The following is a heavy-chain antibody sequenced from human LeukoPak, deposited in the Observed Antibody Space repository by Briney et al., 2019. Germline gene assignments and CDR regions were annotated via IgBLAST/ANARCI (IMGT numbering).Heavy chain of an antibody. V-gene: IGHV4-38-2*02. J-gene: IGHJ4*02. CDR1: GYSISSGYY. D-gene: IGHD3-3*01. CDR3: ARTYYDFWSGYYRGQMEFDY. Sequence: SETLSLTCTVSGYSISSGYYWGWIRQPPGKGLEWIGTIYHSGSTYCNPSLKSRVTISLDTSKNQFSLKLSSVTAADTAVYYCARTYYDFWSGYYRGQMEFDYWGQGTLVTVSS. CDR2: IYHSGST.